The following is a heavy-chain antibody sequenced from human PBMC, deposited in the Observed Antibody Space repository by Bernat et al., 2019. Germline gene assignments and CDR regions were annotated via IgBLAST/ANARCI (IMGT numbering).Heavy chain of an antibody. CDR2: VSSDGSDK. Sequence: QVQLVESGGGVVQPGRSLRLSCAASGFTFNGYAMHWVRQAPGKGLEWVAVVSSDGSDKYYADSLKGRFTISRDNSKSTLYLQMNSLRAEDTAVYYCARGFSDFWSGWNYYYYYGMDVWGQGTTVTVSS. V-gene: IGHV3-30-3*01. J-gene: IGHJ6*02. D-gene: IGHD3-3*01. CDR3: ARGFSDFWSGWNYYYYYGMDV. CDR1: GFTFNGYA.